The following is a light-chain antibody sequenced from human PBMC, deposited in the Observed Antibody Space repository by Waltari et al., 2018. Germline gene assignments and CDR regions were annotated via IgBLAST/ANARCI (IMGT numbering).Light chain of an antibody. V-gene: IGKV3-20*01. CDR3: QNHERLPAM. CDR1: QSISRY. Sequence: EIVLTQSPGTLSLSPGERATLPSRASQSISRYFAWYQQKPGQAPRLLIYAASSRATGIPDRFSGSGSGTDFSLTISRLEPEDFAVYYCQNHERLPAMFGQGTKVEIK. CDR2: AAS. J-gene: IGKJ1*01.